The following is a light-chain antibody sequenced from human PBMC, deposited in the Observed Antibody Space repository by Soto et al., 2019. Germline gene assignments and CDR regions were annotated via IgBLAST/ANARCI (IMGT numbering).Light chain of an antibody. V-gene: IGKV3-20*01. CDR1: QFVASSY. CDR3: QQIGASPWT. J-gene: IGKJ1*01. CDR2: GAS. Sequence: ESVMTQSPGTVSLSPGERATLSCRASQFVASSYLAWYQHKPGQAPRLLIYGASNRATGVPDRFIGSGYGTDFNLSSSRLEPEDFAVYYCQQIGASPWTFGRGPKVEIK.